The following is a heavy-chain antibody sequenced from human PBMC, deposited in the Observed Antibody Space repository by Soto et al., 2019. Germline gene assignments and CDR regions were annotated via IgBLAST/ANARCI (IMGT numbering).Heavy chain of an antibody. D-gene: IGHD5-18*01. CDR1: GGSISSYY. V-gene: IGHV4-59*01. J-gene: IGHJ4*02. Sequence: KASETLSLTCTVSGGSISSYYWSWIRQPPGKGLEWIGYIYYSGSTNYNPSLKSRVTISVDTSKNQFSLKLSSVTAADTAMYYCARGGQLWLLDYWGEGTLVTVSA. CDR2: IYYSGST. CDR3: ARGGQLWLLDY.